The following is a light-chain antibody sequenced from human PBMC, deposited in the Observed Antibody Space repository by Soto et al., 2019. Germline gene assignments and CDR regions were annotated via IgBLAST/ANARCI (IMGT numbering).Light chain of an antibody. Sequence: AIQLTQSPSSLSASVGDRVTITCRASQGISSALAWYQQKPGKAPKLLIYDASSLESGVPSRLSGSGSGTDFTLTIRSLQLEDFAPYYCEQFNSNPGLTFGGGTKVNIK. V-gene: IGKV1-13*02. CDR1: QGISSA. CDR3: EQFNSNPGLT. J-gene: IGKJ4*01. CDR2: DAS.